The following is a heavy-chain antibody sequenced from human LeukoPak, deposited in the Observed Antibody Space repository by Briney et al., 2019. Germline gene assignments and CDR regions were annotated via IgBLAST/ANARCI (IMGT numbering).Heavy chain of an antibody. CDR3: ARDGSTGRRSPVENNWFDP. J-gene: IGHJ5*02. CDR1: GGTFSSYA. D-gene: IGHD2-8*02. V-gene: IGHV1-69*06. CDR2: IIPIFGTA. Sequence: SVKVSCKASGGTFSSYAISWVRQAPGQGLEWMGGIIPIFGTANYAQKFQGRVTITADKSTSTAYMELSSLRSEDTAVYYCARDGSTGRRSPVENNWFDPWGQGTLVTVSS.